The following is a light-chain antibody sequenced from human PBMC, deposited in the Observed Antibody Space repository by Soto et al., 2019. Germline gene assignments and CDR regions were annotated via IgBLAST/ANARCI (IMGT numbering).Light chain of an antibody. J-gene: IGLJ3*02. V-gene: IGLV2-14*02. CDR3: SSYTNPSTLV. CDR1: SSDVGAYNL. Sequence: QSALTQPASVSGSPGQSITISCTGTSSDVGAYNLVSWYQQHPGRAPKLFIFDVSDRPSGVSDRFSGSKSGNTASLTISGLQAEDEASYYGSSYTNPSTLVFGGGTKLTVL. CDR2: DVS.